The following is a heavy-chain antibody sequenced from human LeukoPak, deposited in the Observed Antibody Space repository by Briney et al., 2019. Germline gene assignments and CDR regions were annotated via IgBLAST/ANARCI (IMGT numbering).Heavy chain of an antibody. CDR3: ARDLKYYYDSSAQEWAFDI. CDR1: GFTFSSYW. V-gene: IGHV3-7*01. D-gene: IGHD3-22*01. J-gene: IGHJ3*02. Sequence: SGGSLRLSCAAYGFTFSSYWMSWVRQAPGKGLEWVAKIKQDGSEKYYVDSVKGRFTISRDNAKNSLYLQMNSLRAEDTAVYYCARDLKYYYDSSAQEWAFDIWGQGTMVTLSS. CDR2: IKQDGSEK.